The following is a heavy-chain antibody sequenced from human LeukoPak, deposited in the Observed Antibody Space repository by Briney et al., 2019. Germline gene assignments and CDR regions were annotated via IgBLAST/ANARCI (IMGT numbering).Heavy chain of an antibody. J-gene: IGHJ6*02. V-gene: IGHV1-69*13. D-gene: IGHD2-21*02. CDR2: IIPIFGTA. CDR3: ASPNCGGDCYPGSYYYYYGMDV. CDR1: GGTFSSYA. Sequence: SVKVSCKASGGTFSSYAISWVRQAPGQGLEWMGGIIPIFGTANYAQKFQGRVTITADESTSTAYMELSNLRSEDTAVYYCASPNCGGDCYPGSYYYYYGMDVWGQGTTVTVSS.